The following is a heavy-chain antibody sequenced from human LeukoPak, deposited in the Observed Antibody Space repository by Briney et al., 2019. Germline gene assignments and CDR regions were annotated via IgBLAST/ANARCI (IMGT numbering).Heavy chain of an antibody. V-gene: IGHV3-30*18. J-gene: IGHJ4*02. Sequence: GGSLRLSCAASGFTFSTYGMHWVRQAPGKGLEWVAVISYDGSNKYYPDSVKGRFTISRDNSKNTLYLQMNSLRAEDTAVYYCAKDRIPYWGQGTLVTVSS. CDR2: ISYDGSNK. CDR3: AKDRIPY. CDR1: GFTFSTYG.